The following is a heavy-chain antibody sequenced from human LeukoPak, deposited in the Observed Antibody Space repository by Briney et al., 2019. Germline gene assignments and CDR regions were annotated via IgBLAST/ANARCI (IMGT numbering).Heavy chain of an antibody. CDR2: ISGYNGNT. CDR1: GGTFSSYA. CDR3: GRGWNGHFDI. Sequence: ASVKVSCKASGGTFSSYAISWVRQAPGQGLEWMGWISGYNGNTNYAQRLQGRVTMTTDTTTSTAYMELRSLRSDDTAVYYCGRGWNGHFDIWGQGTMVTVSS. D-gene: IGHD1-1*01. J-gene: IGHJ3*02. V-gene: IGHV1-18*01.